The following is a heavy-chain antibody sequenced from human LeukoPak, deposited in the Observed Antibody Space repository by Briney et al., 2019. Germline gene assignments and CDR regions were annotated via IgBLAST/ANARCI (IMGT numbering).Heavy chain of an antibody. V-gene: IGHV3-48*03. CDR3: AKDGGTHFDH. Sequence: GGSLRLSCAPSGFTFDDYAMHWVRQAPGKGVEWVSYISSSGTTTSYAQSVKGRFTITRDNAQNSLTLHMNTLRADDTAVYYCAKDGGTHFDHWGQGTLVTVSA. J-gene: IGHJ4*02. CDR2: ISSSGTTT. D-gene: IGHD1-26*01. CDR1: GFTFDDYA.